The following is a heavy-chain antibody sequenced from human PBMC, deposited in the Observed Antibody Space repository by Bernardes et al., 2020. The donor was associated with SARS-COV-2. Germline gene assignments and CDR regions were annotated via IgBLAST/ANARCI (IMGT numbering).Heavy chain of an antibody. Sequence: ETLSLTCTVSGGSISSSSYYWGWIRQPPGKGLEWIGSIYYSGSTYYNPSLKSRVTISVDTSKNQFSLKLSSVTAADTAVYYCARQHWYSSGWIDYYYYYGMDVWGQGTTVTVSS. D-gene: IGHD6-19*01. J-gene: IGHJ6*02. V-gene: IGHV4-39*01. CDR1: GGSISSSSYY. CDR2: IYYSGST. CDR3: ARQHWYSSGWIDYYYYYGMDV.